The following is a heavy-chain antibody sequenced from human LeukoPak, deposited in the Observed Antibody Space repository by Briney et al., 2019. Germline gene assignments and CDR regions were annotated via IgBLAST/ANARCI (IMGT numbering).Heavy chain of an antibody. CDR3: ARGIAVADNAFDI. V-gene: IGHV3-21*01. J-gene: IGHJ3*02. D-gene: IGHD6-19*01. CDR1: GFTFSSYS. CDR2: ISSSSSSI. Sequence: GGSLRLSCAASGFTFSSYSMNWVRQAPGKGLEWVSSISSSSSSIYYADSVKGRFTISRDNAENSLYLQMNSLRAEDTAVYYCARGIAVADNAFDIWGQGTMVTVSS.